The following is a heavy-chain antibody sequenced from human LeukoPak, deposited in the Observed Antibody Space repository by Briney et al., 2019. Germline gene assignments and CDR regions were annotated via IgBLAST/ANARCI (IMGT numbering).Heavy chain of an antibody. CDR2: IYYSGST. J-gene: IGHJ4*02. V-gene: IGHV4-39*01. Sequence: SETLSLTCTVSGGSISTSNYYWGWIRQPPGKGLEWIGNIYYSGSTYYNPSLKSRVGISADTSKNQFSLKLSSVTAADTAVYYCASRGYDYDSSGYYFDYWGQGTLVTVSS. D-gene: IGHD3-22*01. CDR3: ASRGYDYDSSGYYFDY. CDR1: GGSISTSNYY.